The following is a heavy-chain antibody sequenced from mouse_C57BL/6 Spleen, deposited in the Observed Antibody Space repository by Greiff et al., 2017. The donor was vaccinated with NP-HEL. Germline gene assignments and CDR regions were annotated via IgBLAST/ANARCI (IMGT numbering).Heavy chain of an antibody. CDR1: GYTFTSYW. CDR3: ARDYYGSSYEGDY. Sequence: QVQLQQPGAELVKPGASVKMSCKASGYTFTSYWITWVKQRPGQGLEWIGDIYPGSGSTNYNEKFKSQATLTVDTSSSTAYMQLSSLTSEDSAVYYWARDYYGSSYEGDYWGQGTTLTVSS. J-gene: IGHJ2*01. CDR2: IYPGSGST. D-gene: IGHD1-1*01. V-gene: IGHV1-55*01.